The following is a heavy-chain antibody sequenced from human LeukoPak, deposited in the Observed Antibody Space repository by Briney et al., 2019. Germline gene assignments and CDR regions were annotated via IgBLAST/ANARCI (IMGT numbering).Heavy chain of an antibody. Sequence: SETLSLTCAVYGGSFSGYYRSWIRQPPGKGLEWIGEINHSGSTNYNPSLKSRVTISVDTSKNQFSLKLSSVTAADTAVYYCARVYYYDSSGYSFDYWGQGTLVTVSS. CDR1: GGSFSGYY. CDR2: INHSGST. V-gene: IGHV4-34*01. J-gene: IGHJ4*02. CDR3: ARVYYYDSSGYSFDY. D-gene: IGHD3-22*01.